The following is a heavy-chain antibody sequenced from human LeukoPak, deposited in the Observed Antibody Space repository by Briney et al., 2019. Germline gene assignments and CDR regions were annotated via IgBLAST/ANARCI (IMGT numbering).Heavy chain of an antibody. CDR2: IYYSGST. J-gene: IGHJ4*02. CDR1: GGSISSGGYY. D-gene: IGHD3-10*01. CDR3: ARSSAGGFREL. Sequence: PSETLSLTCTVSGGSISSGGYYWSWIRPHPGKGLEWIGYIYYSGSTYYNPSLKSRVTISVDTSKNQFSLKLSSVTAADTAVYYCARSSAGGFRELWGQGTLVTVSS. V-gene: IGHV4-31*03.